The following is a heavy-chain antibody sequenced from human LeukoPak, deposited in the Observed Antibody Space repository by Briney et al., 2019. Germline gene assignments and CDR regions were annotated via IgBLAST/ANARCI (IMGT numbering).Heavy chain of an antibody. V-gene: IGHV3-21*01. CDR3: ARDLVGATGGDY. J-gene: IGHJ4*02. CDR1: GFTFSSYS. Sequence: GGSLRLSCAAAGFTFSSYSMNWVRQAPGKGLEWVSSISSSSSYIYYADSVKGRFTISRDNAKNSLYLQMNSLRAEDTAVYYCARDLVGATGGDYWSQGTLVTVSS. CDR2: ISSSSSYI. D-gene: IGHD1-26*01.